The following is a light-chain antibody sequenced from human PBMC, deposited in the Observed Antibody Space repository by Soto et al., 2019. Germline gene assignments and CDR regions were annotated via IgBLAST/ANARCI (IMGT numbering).Light chain of an antibody. CDR3: QQYDDYCT. V-gene: IGKV1-5*03. CDR2: KAS. Sequence: DIQLTQSPSTLSASVGDRVTITCRASQSISSWLAWYQQRPGKAPKLLISKASNLESGVTSRFSGSGSGTEFSLTINSLQPDDFAIYYCQQYDDYCTFGPGTRVDVK. CDR1: QSISSW. J-gene: IGKJ3*01.